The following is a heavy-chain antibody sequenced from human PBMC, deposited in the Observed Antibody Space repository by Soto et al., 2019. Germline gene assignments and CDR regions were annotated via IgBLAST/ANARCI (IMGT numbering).Heavy chain of an antibody. CDR3: ARHRQYYDTSGYQQRYFDY. D-gene: IGHD3-22*01. Sequence: SETLSLTCSVSGGSISSSPYYWGWIRQPPGKGLEWLGTIYYSGTTSYNPSLKSRVIISVDTSNNQLFLKLRSVTAADTAVYYCARHRQYYDTSGYQQRYFDYWGQGTPVTVSS. V-gene: IGHV4-39*01. CDR1: GGSISSSPYY. J-gene: IGHJ4*02. CDR2: IYYSGTT.